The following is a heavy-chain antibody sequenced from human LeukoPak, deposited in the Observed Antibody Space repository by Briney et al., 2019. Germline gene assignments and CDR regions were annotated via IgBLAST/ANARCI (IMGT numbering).Heavy chain of an antibody. Sequence: PGGSLRLSCAASGFPFSNYAMTWVRQAPGKGLERVSGISDSGDRTYYADSVKGRFTISRDNSKNMLYLQMNSLRVEHTALYYCAKGLGTSGYHDYWGQGTLVTVSS. V-gene: IGHV3-23*01. CDR1: GFPFSNYA. J-gene: IGHJ4*02. D-gene: IGHD3-22*01. CDR2: ISDSGDRT. CDR3: AKGLGTSGYHDY.